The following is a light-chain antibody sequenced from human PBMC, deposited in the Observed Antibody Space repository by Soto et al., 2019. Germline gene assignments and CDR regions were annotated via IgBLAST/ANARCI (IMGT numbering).Light chain of an antibody. CDR1: SSNIGNNY. V-gene: IGLV1-51*01. J-gene: IGLJ1*01. CDR2: DNN. CDR3: ETWDSSLSAGGV. Sequence: QSVLTQPPSVSAAPGQKVTISCSGSSSNIGNNYVSWYQQLPGTAPKLLIYDNNKRPSGIPDRFSGSKSGTSATLDITGLQTGDEADYYCETWDSSLSAGGVFGTGTKVTVL.